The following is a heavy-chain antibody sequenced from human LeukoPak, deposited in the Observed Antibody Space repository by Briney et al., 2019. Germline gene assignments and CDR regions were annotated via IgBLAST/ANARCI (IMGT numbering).Heavy chain of an antibody. CDR2: INPNSGGT. V-gene: IGHV1-2*06. CDR1: GYTFTGYY. D-gene: IGHD3-22*01. Sequence: GASVKVSCKASGYTFTGYYMHWVRQAPGQGLEWMGRINPNSGGTNYAQKFQGRVTMTRDTSISTAYMELSRLRSDDTAVYYCARDKESGYYTNWFDPWGQGTLVIVSS. CDR3: ARDKESGYYTNWFDP. J-gene: IGHJ5*02.